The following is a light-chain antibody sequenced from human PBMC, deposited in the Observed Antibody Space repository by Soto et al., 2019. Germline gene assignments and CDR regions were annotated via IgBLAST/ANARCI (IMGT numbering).Light chain of an antibody. CDR3: QHYNSYSEA. CDR2: DAS. CDR1: QSVGSW. V-gene: IGKV1-5*01. Sequence: DIQMTQSPSTLSASVGDRVTITCRAGQSVGSWLAWYQQKPGKAPTVLIYDASSLESGVPSRFSGSGSGTEFTLTISSLQPDDFATYYCQHYNSYSEAFGQGTKVELK. J-gene: IGKJ1*01.